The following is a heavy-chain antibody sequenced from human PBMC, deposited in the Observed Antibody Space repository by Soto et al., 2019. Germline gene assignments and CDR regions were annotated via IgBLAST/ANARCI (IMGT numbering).Heavy chain of an antibody. CDR1: GYIFANHY. Sequence: QVQLVQSGAEAKKPGASMKVSCKASGYIFANHYIHWVRQAPGQGLEWMGIINPSGGSTNYLQKLQGRVTMTRDTSTSTVYMELSSLRSEDTAVYFCARADYYDGSGFYYDYWGQGALGTVSS. V-gene: IGHV1-46*04. D-gene: IGHD3-22*01. CDR3: ARADYYDGSGFYYDY. J-gene: IGHJ4*02. CDR2: INPSGGST.